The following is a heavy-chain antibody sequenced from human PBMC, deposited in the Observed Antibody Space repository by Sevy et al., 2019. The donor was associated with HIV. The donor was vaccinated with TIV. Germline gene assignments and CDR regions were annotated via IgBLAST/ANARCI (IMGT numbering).Heavy chain of an antibody. CDR3: AILTIFGVVTDFDY. Sequence: GGSLRLSCAASGFTFSNFVMNWVRQAPGKGLEWVSYISSRGSTIYYADSVKGRFTISRDNAKNSLFLQMNSLRDENTAVYYCAILTIFGVVTDFDYWVQGTLVTVSS. CDR2: ISSRGSTI. CDR1: GFTFSNFV. V-gene: IGHV3-48*02. J-gene: IGHJ4*02. D-gene: IGHD3-3*01.